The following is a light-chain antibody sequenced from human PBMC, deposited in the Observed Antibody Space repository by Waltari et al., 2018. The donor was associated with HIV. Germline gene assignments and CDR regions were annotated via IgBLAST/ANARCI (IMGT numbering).Light chain of an antibody. CDR3: QQYNKWPPT. V-gene: IGKV3-15*01. CDR1: QSVGSA. Sequence: EIVMTQSPATLSVSPGERVALSCRASQSVGSALAWYQQKPGQVPRLRIYGASTRATGVPARFSGSGSETEFTLTISSLQSEDFAVYYCQQYNKWPPTFGGGTKVEIK. CDR2: GAS. J-gene: IGKJ4*01.